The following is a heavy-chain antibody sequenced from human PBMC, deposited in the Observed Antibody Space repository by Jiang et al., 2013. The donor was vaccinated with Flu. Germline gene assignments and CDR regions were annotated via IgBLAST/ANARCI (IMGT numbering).Heavy chain of an antibody. V-gene: IGHV1-69*01. J-gene: IGHJ3*02. CDR2: IIPIFGTA. D-gene: IGHD2-21*02. CDR3: ARDAGRGIVVVTAKGLGWSDDAFDI. Sequence: SGAEVKKPGSSVKVSCKASGGTFSSYAISWVRQAPGQGLEWMGGIIPIFGTANYAQKFQGRVTITADESTSTAYMELSSLRSEDTAVYYCARDAGRGIVVVTAKGLGWSDDAFDIWGQGTMVTVSS. CDR1: GGTFSSYA.